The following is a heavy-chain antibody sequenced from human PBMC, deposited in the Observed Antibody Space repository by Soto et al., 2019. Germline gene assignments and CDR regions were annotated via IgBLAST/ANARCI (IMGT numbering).Heavy chain of an antibody. V-gene: IGHV4-61*01. CDR2: INHSGTA. CDR3: ARGLHLYGSGSPDLKGN. CDR1: GGSVNSGSYY. J-gene: IGHJ4*02. D-gene: IGHD3-10*01. Sequence: QVQLQESRPGLVKPSETLSLTCTVSGGSVNSGSYYCSWIRQPPGEGLEWIGNINHSGTANYNPSLKTRATISVDASKKFFPLKLTSVTSADTAVYYCARGLHLYGSGSPDLKGNWGQGTLGTVSS.